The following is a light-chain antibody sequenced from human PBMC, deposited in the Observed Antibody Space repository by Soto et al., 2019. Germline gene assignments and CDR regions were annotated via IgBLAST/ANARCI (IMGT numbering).Light chain of an antibody. CDR2: EVT. CDR3: CSYAGSDTDV. J-gene: IGLJ2*01. CDR1: SSDVGGYNY. V-gene: IGLV2-11*01. Sequence: QSALTQPRAVSGSPGQSVTISCTGTSSDVGGYNYVSWYQQQPGKAPKLMVYEVTKRPSGVPDRFSGSKSDNTASLTISGLHAEDEADYYCCSYAGSDTDVFGGGTQLTVL.